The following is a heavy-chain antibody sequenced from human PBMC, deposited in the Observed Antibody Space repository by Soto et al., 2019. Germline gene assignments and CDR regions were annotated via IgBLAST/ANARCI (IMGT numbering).Heavy chain of an antibody. D-gene: IGHD3-3*01. CDR2: IWYGGSNK. CDR1: GFTFSSYA. V-gene: IGHV3-33*01. Sequence: QVQLVESGGGVVQPGRSLRLSCAASGFTFSSYAMHWVRQAPGKGLEWVAVIWYGGSNKYYADSVKGRFTISRDNSKNTLYLQMISLRAEDMAVYYCARDIRGGDYDFWSGYYTGSYYYYCMDVWGQGTTVTVSS. CDR3: ARDIRGGDYDFWSGYYTGSYYYYCMDV. J-gene: IGHJ6*02.